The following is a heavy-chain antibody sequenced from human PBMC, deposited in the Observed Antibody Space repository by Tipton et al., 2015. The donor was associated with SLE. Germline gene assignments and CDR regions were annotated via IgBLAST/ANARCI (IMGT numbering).Heavy chain of an antibody. V-gene: IGHV4-31*01. Sequence: TLSLTCTVSGGSISSDIYYWSWIRQHPGKGLEWIGYIYYRGSTYYNPSLKSQLTISVDTSKNQFSLKMSSVTAADTAVYYRARGLSNRKRSSDTFDKWGQGTMVTVSS. CDR2: IYYRGST. CDR3: ARGLSNRKRSSDTFDK. CDR1: GGSISSDIYY. J-gene: IGHJ3*02.